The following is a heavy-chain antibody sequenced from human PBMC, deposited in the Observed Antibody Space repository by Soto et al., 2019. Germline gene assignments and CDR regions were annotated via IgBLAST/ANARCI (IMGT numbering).Heavy chain of an antibody. V-gene: IGHV1-2*04. CDR2: INPNSGGT. CDR1: GYTFTGYY. CDR3: ARDGRFLEWLPLPNYYYYGMDV. Sequence: KKLRASVKVSCKASGYTFTGYYMHWVRQAPGQGLEWMGGINPNSGGTNYAQKFQGWVTMTRDTSISTAYMELSRLRSDDTAVYYCARDGRFLEWLPLPNYYYYGMDVWGQGTTVTVS. D-gene: IGHD3-3*01. J-gene: IGHJ6*02.